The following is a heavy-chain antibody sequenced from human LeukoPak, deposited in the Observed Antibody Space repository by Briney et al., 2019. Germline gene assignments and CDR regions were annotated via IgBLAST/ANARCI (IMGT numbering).Heavy chain of an antibody. V-gene: IGHV1-2*02. CDR3: ARVLARYGNLDY. Sequence: GASLKVSSKPPGYTFTDSYIHWVRHAPGQRLEWMGWINPNSGGTNYTQKFQGRVTMTRDTSISTAYLELNRLTSDDTAVYYCARVLARYGNLDYWGQGILVTVSS. D-gene: IGHD1-14*01. CDR1: GYTFTDSY. J-gene: IGHJ4*02. CDR2: INPNSGGT.